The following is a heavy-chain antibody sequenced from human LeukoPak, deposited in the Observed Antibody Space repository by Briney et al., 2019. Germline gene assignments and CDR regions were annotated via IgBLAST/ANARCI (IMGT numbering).Heavy chain of an antibody. Sequence: GASVKVSCKASVYTFTDYYMHWVRQAPGQGLEGMGWINPNSGGTNYAQKFQGRVTMTRDTSISTAYMELSRLRSDDTAVYYCAREGPIVGATHLVDYWGQGTLVTVSS. CDR3: AREGPIVGATHLVDY. CDR2: INPNSGGT. J-gene: IGHJ4*02. D-gene: IGHD1-26*01. CDR1: VYTFTDYY. V-gene: IGHV1-2*02.